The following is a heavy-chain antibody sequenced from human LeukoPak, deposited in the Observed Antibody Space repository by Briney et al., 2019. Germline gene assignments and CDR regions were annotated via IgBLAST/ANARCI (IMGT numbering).Heavy chain of an antibody. V-gene: IGHV3-73*01. CDR2: IRSKANSHAT. CDR1: GFTFSGSA. D-gene: IGHD3-9*01. CDR3: VKDHGWLLYS. J-gene: IGHJ4*02. Sequence: GGSLRLSCAASGFTFSGSAMHWVRQASGKGLEWVGRIRSKANSHATAYAASVKGRFTISRDNAKNSLYLQMNSLRAEDTAVYYCVKDHGWLLYSWGQGTLVTVSS.